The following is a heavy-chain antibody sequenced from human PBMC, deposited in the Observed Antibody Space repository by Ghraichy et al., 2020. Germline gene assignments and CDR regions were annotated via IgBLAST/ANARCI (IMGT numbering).Heavy chain of an antibody. J-gene: IGHJ5*02. CDR3: ARGGYSSGWYWLGWFDP. CDR1: GFTFSSYW. V-gene: IGHV3-74*01. Sequence: GGSLRLSCAASGFTFSSYWMHWVRHAPGKGLVWVSRINSDGSSTSYADSVKGRFTISRDNAKNTLYLQMNSLRAEDTAVYYCARGGYSSGWYWLGWFDPWGQGTLVTVSS. CDR2: INSDGSST. D-gene: IGHD6-19*01.